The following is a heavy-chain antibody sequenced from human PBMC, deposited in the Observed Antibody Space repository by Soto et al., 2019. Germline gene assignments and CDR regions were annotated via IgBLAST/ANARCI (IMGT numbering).Heavy chain of an antibody. CDR3: ARGGPYYYDSSGQRAPHDAFDI. D-gene: IGHD3-22*01. V-gene: IGHV1-18*01. J-gene: IGHJ3*02. CDR2: ISAYNGNT. Sequence: QVQLVQSGAEVKKPGASVKVSCKASGYTFTSYGISWVRQAPGQGLEWMGWISAYNGNTNYAQKLKGIVNRTTDTSTSTAYMELRSLRSDDTAVYYCARGGPYYYDSSGQRAPHDAFDIWGQGTMVTVSS. CDR1: GYTFTSYG.